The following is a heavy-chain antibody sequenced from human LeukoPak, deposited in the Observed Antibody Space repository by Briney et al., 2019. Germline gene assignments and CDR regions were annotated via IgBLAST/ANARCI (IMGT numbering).Heavy chain of an antibody. CDR2: ISYDGSNK. J-gene: IGHJ4*02. V-gene: IGHV3-30*04. CDR1: GFTFSSYA. CDR3: ARDLRFDC. Sequence: GGSLRLYCAASGFTFSSYAMHWVRQAPGKGLEWVAVISYDGSNKYYADSVKGRFTISRDNSKNTLYLQMNSLRAEDTAVYYCARDLRFDCWGQGTLVTVSS.